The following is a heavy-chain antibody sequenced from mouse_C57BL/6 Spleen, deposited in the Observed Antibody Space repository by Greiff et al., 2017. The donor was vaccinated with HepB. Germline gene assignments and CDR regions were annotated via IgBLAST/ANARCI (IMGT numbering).Heavy chain of an antibody. D-gene: IGHD4-1*01. J-gene: IGHJ2*01. V-gene: IGHV1-64*01. CDR2: IHPNSGST. CDR3: ASLTGFDY. CDR1: GYTFTSYW. Sequence: QVHVKQSGAELVKPGASVKLSCKASGYTFTSYWMHWVKQRPGQGLEWIGMIHPNSGSTNYNEKFKSKATLTVDKSSSTAYMQLSSLTSEDSAVYYCASLTGFDYWGQGTTLTVSS.